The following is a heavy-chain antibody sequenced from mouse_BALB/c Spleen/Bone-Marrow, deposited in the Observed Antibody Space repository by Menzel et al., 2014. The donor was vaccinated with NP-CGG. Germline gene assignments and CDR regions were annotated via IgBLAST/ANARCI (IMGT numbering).Heavy chain of an antibody. J-gene: IGHJ1*01. Sequence: QVQLKESGPGLVQPSQSLSITCTVSGFSLTSYGVHWVRQSPGKGLEWLGVIWRGGSTDYNAAFMSRLSITKDNSKSQVFSKMNSLQADDTAIYYCAKNQGSFYYGSSHWYFDVWGAGTTVTVSS. CDR2: IWRGGST. CDR1: GFSLTSYG. V-gene: IGHV2-5*01. D-gene: IGHD1-1*01. CDR3: AKNQGSFYYGSSHWYFDV.